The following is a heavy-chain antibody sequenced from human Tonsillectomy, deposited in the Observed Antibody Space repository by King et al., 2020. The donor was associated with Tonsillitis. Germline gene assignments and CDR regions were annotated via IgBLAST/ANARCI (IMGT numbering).Heavy chain of an antibody. J-gene: IGHJ5*02. CDR1: GGSISSSSYY. CDR2: IYYSGST. Sequence: QLQESGPRLVKPSETLSLTCTVSGGSISSSSYYWGWIRQPPGKGLEWIGSIYYSGSTYYNPSLKSRVTISVDTSKNQFSLKLSSVTAADTAVYYCARGDSTRHFGWFDPWGQGTLVTVSS. V-gene: IGHV4-39*01. D-gene: IGHD3-3*02. CDR3: ARGDSTRHFGWFDP.